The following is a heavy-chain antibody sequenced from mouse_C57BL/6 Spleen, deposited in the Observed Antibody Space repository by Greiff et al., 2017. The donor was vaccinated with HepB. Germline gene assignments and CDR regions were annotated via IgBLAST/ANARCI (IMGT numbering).Heavy chain of an antibody. Sequence: VQLQQSGAELVRPGASVTLSCKASGYTFTDYEMHWVKQTPVHGLEWIGAIDPETGGTAYNQKFKGKAILTADKSSSTAYMELRSLTSEDSAVYYCTRGYYYGSPLGAMDYWGQGTSVTVSS. CDR3: TRGYYYGSPLGAMDY. D-gene: IGHD1-1*01. V-gene: IGHV1-15*01. CDR2: IDPETGGT. J-gene: IGHJ4*01. CDR1: GYTFTDYE.